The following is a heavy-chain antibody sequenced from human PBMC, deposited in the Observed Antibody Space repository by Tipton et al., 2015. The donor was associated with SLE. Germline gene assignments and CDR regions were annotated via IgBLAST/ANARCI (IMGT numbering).Heavy chain of an antibody. Sequence: QSGPEVKKPGASAKVSCKPSGYTFTGYYVHWGRQAPGQGLEWMERINPNSGDTKYAPKFQGRVTMTRDTSISTACMALSSLGSDDTAMYYCARDGCGFDYWGQGTLVTVSS. CDR1: GYTFTGYY. CDR3: ARDGCGFDY. J-gene: IGHJ4*02. V-gene: IGHV1-2*06. D-gene: IGHD4/OR15-4a*01. CDR2: INPNSGDT.